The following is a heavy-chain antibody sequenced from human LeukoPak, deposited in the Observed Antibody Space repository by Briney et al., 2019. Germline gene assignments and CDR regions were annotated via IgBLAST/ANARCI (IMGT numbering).Heavy chain of an antibody. V-gene: IGHV3-30*02. CDR2: LRCDGGNK. Sequence: GGSLRLSCGASGFPFSCYGMHWVRQAPGKGVEWVAFLRCDGGNKYYADSVKGRFTISRDNSKNTLYLQMNSLRAEDTAVYYCAKDGPGPTIAAAGTSFDYWGQGTLVTVSS. CDR1: GFPFSCYG. D-gene: IGHD6-13*01. J-gene: IGHJ4*02. CDR3: AKDGPGPTIAAAGTSFDY.